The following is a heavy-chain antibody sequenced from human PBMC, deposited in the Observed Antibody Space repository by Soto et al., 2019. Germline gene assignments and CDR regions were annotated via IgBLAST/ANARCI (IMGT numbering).Heavy chain of an antibody. Sequence: ASVKVSCKASGGTFSSYAISWVRQAPGQGLEWMGGIIPIFGTANYAQKFQGRVTITADESTSTAYMELSSLRSEDTAVYYCARFPDYDFWSGFDENENWFDPWGQGTLVTVSS. J-gene: IGHJ5*02. V-gene: IGHV1-69*13. CDR1: GGTFSSYA. CDR2: IIPIFGTA. CDR3: ARFPDYDFWSGFDENENWFDP. D-gene: IGHD3-3*01.